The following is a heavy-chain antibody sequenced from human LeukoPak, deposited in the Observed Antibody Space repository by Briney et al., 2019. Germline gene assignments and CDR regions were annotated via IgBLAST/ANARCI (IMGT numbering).Heavy chain of an antibody. J-gene: IGHJ6*03. D-gene: IGHD3-9*01. CDR2: ISSSSSTI. CDR1: GFTLSSYS. Sequence: GGSLRLYCAASGFTLSSYSMNWVRQAPGKGLEWVSYISSSSSTIYYADSVKGRFTISRDNAKNSLYLQMNSLRAEDTAVYYCARVLRYFDWLEGYYMDVWGKGTTVTVSS. V-gene: IGHV3-48*01. CDR3: ARVLRYFDWLEGYYMDV.